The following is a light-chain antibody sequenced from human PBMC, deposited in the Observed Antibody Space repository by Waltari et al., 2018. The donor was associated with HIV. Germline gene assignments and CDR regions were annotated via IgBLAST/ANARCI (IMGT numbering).Light chain of an antibody. CDR1: QNVGNN. CDR3: QQYDNWPPR. Sequence: EIVMTQSPASLSMSPGERATLSCRASQNVGNNLAWYHQKPGQAPRLLIYGASTRATGIPARFSGGGSGTEFTLTISSLQSEDFALYYCQQYDNWPPRFGPGTKVEI. CDR2: GAS. V-gene: IGKV3-15*01. J-gene: IGKJ1*01.